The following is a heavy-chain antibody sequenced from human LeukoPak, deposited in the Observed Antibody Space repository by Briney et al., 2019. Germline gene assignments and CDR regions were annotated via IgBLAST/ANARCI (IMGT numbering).Heavy chain of an antibody. CDR3: ARGLITGAAGTYYYYGMDV. Sequence: GGSLRLSCAASGFTFDDYGMSWVRQAPGKGLEWVSGINWNGGSTGYADSVKGRFTISRDNAKNSLYLQMGSLRGEDMAVYYCARGLITGAAGTYYYYGMDVWGQGTTVTVSS. CDR1: GFTFDDYG. J-gene: IGHJ6*02. V-gene: IGHV3-20*04. CDR2: INWNGGST. D-gene: IGHD6-13*01.